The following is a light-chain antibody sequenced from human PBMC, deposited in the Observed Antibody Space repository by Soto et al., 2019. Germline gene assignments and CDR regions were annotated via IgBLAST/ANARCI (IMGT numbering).Light chain of an antibody. CDR3: GAWDDSLRLYV. CDR1: SSNLGAGYD. J-gene: IGLJ1*01. CDR2: DSN. V-gene: IGLV1-51*01. Sequence: QSVLTQPPSVSGAPGQRVTISCTGSSSNLGAGYDVHWYQLLPGTAPKLLIYDSNKRPSGIPERFSASRSGTSATLGITGLQTGDEADYYCGAWDDSLRLYVFGPGTKVTVL.